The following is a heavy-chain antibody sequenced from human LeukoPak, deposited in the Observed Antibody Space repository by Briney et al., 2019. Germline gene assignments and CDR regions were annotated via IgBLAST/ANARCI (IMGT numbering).Heavy chain of an antibody. CDR1: GGSFSGYY. Sequence: SETLSLTCAIYGGSFSGYYWSWIRQPPGKGLEWIGEINHSGSTNYNPSLKGRVTISVDTSKNQFSLKLSSVTAADTAVYYWARGRKRYGGLDYWGQGTLVTVSS. D-gene: IGHD4-23*01. J-gene: IGHJ4*02. CDR3: ARGRKRYGGLDY. V-gene: IGHV4-34*01. CDR2: INHSGST.